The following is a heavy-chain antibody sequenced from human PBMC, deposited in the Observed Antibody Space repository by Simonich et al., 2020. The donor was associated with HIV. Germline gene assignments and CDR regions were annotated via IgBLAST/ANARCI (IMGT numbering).Heavy chain of an antibody. Sequence: QVQLQESGPGLVKPSETLSLTCAVSGYSISSGYYWGWIRQPPGKGLEWIGGIYHSRSTYYNPSLKSRVTISVDTSKNQCSLELSSVTAADTAVYYCARVGLRIAAAGTVVGFDYWGQGTLVTVSS. V-gene: IGHV4-38-2*01. J-gene: IGHJ4*02. D-gene: IGHD6-13*01. CDR3: ARVGLRIAAAGTVVGFDY. CDR2: IYHSRST. CDR1: GYSISSGYY.